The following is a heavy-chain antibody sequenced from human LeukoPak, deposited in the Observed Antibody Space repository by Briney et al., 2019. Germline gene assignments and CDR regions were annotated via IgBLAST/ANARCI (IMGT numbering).Heavy chain of an antibody. V-gene: IGHV3-7*05. CDR2: IKQDGSEN. CDR1: GFTFSSCW. D-gene: IGHD2-2*01. CDR3: ARGGLLKYQLAIDY. J-gene: IGHJ4*02. Sequence: GGSLRLSCAASGFTFSSCWMSWVRQAPGKGPERVANIKQDGSENYSVDSVKGRFTISRDNAKNSLYLQMNSLRAEDTAVYYCARGGLLKYQLAIDYWGQGTLVTVSS.